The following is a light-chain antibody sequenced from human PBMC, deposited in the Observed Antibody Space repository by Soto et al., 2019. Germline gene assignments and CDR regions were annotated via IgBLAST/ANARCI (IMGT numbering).Light chain of an antibody. V-gene: IGKV3-15*01. CDR3: AEYNNGCT. CDR2: GAS. Sequence: EIVMTQSPATLSVSPGERATLSCRASQSVSSSYLAWYQKKPGQAPRLLIYGASTRATGIPARFSGSGSGTEFTLSIRSLPSEDFAVSHCAEYNNGCTFGQGTKVEIE. CDR1: QSVSSSY. J-gene: IGKJ1*01.